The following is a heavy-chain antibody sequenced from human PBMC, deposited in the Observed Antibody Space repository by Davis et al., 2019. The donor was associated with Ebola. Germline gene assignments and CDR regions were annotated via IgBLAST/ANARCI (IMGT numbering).Heavy chain of an antibody. Sequence: GESLKISCAASGFAFSDYSMTWIRQAPGEGLEWVAHIKEDGSQKYYVDSVKGRFTISRDNAQTSLSLQMNSLRVDDTAIYYCVRDAGWQRLDNWGQGTLVTVSS. D-gene: IGHD2-15*01. CDR2: IKEDGSQK. CDR3: VRDAGWQRLDN. J-gene: IGHJ4*02. V-gene: IGHV3-7*01. CDR1: GFAFSDYS.